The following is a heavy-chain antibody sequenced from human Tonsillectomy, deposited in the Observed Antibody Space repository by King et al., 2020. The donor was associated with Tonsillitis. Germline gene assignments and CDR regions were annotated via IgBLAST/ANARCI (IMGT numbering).Heavy chain of an antibody. J-gene: IGHJ6*03. D-gene: IGHD1-26*01. CDR2: INWNGGST. Sequence: VQLVESGGGVVRPGGSLRLSCAASGFTFDDYGMNWVRQAPGKGLEWVSGINWNGGSTSYADSVKGRFTISRDNAKNSLYLQMNSLRAEDTALYYCARDGKWEPPGYYYYYYMDVWGKGTTVTVSS. CDR1: GFTFDDYG. V-gene: IGHV3-20*04. CDR3: ARDGKWEPPGYYYYYYMDV.